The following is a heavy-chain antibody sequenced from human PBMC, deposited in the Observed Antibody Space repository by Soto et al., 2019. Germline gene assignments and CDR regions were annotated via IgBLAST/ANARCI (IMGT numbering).Heavy chain of an antibody. Sequence: PSETLSLKCNISGDSIGRFDWRWIRHSAEKGLEWIGRVYSSWGSANNPALKGRVTIPLDRSNNHVSLEMNSGTAADTAVYFCARDLSGTGLDIWGRGTRVTVSS. CDR3: ARDLSGTGLDI. CDR1: GDSIGRFD. D-gene: IGHD1-26*01. V-gene: IGHV4-4*07. CDR2: VYSSWGS. J-gene: IGHJ6*02.